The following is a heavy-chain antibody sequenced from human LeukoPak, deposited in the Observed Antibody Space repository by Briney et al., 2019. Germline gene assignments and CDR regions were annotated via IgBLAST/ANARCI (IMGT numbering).Heavy chain of an antibody. CDR2: ISGGDNTI. D-gene: IGHD4-11*01. Sequence: PGGSLRLSCAASGFTFTDYEMNWVRQAPGKGLEWISYISGGDNTIYYADSVKGRFTISRDNAKNSLYLHMSSLRAEDTAVYYCATETEYSNYDAFDIWGQGTMVTVSS. V-gene: IGHV3-48*03. CDR1: GFTFTDYE. CDR3: ATETEYSNYDAFDI. J-gene: IGHJ3*02.